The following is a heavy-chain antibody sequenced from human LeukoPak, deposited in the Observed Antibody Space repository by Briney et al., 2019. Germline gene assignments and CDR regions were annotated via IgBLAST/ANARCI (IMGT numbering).Heavy chain of an antibody. D-gene: IGHD6-19*01. J-gene: IGHJ5*02. Sequence: SETLALTCTVSGGSISSYYWSWIRQPPGKGLEWIGYIYYSGSTNYNPSLKSRVTISVDTSKNQFSLKLSSVTAADTAVYYCARDGASSGWGDWFDPWGQGTLVTVSS. CDR2: IYYSGST. V-gene: IGHV4-59*01. CDR3: ARDGASSGWGDWFDP. CDR1: GGSISSYY.